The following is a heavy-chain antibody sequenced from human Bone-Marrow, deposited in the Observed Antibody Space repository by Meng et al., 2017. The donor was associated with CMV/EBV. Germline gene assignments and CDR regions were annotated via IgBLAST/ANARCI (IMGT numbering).Heavy chain of an antibody. V-gene: IGHV3-21*06. Sequence: GESLKISCAASGFTFSSYSMNWVRQAPGEGLEWVSSISSSTTYIYYADSVKGRFTISRDNAKNSLYLQMNSLRAEDTAVYYCARAFGWLSSGTSRGGSGFDYWGQGTLVTVSS. CDR3: ARAFGWLSSGTSRGGSGFDY. CDR2: ISSSTTYI. D-gene: IGHD3-22*01. CDR1: GFTFSSYS. J-gene: IGHJ4*02.